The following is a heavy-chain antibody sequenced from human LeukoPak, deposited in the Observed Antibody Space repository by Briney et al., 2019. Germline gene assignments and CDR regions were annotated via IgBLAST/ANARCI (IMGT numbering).Heavy chain of an antibody. D-gene: IGHD6-6*01. Sequence: PSETLSLTCAVYGGSFSGYYWSWIRQPPGKGLEWIGYIYYSGSTYYNPSLKSRVTISVDTSKNQFSLKLSSVTAADTAVYYCARGQDSSSPVDYWGQGTLVTVSS. CDR2: IYYSGST. CDR3: ARGQDSSSPVDY. J-gene: IGHJ4*02. CDR1: GGSFSGYY. V-gene: IGHV4-34*09.